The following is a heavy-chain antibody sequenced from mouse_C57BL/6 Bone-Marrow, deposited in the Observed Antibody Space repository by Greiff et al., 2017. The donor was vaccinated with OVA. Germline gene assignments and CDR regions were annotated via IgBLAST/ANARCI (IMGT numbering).Heavy chain of an antibody. Sequence: QVQLQQPGAELVRPGSSVKLSCKASGYTFTSYWMHWVKQRPIQGLEWIGNIDPSDSETHYNQKFKDKATLTVDKSSSTAYMQLSSLTSEDSAVYYCARSGGYDRAWFAYWGQGTLVTVSA. V-gene: IGHV1-52*01. J-gene: IGHJ3*01. CDR3: ARSGGYDRAWFAY. CDR2: IDPSDSET. CDR1: GYTFTSYW. D-gene: IGHD2-2*01.